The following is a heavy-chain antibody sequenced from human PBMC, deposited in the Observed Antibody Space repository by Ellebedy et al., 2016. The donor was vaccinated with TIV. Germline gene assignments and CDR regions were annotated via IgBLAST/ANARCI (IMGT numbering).Heavy chain of an antibody. CDR2: IGSVSSHT. CDR3: TRQVAVAGASLDY. CDR1: GFTFSDYY. Sequence: PGGSLRLSCAASGFTFSDYYMNWIRQAPGKGLEWVSYIGSVSSHTNYADSVKGRFTISRDNAKNSLYLQMNSLRAEDTAVYYCTRQVAVAGASLDYWGQGTLVTVSS. J-gene: IGHJ4*02. D-gene: IGHD6-19*01. V-gene: IGHV3-11*06.